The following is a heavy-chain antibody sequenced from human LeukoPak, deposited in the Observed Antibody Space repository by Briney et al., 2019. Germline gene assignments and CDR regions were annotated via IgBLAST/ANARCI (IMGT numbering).Heavy chain of an antibody. D-gene: IGHD3-3*01. V-gene: IGHV5-51*01. Sequence: GESLKISCKGLGYSFSSYSIGWVRQMPGKGLEWMGIIYADVSDTRYSPSFQGQVTISADKSFSTAYLQWSSLKALDTAMYYCARQYYDFWSGYPRQTYYFDYWGQGTLVTVSS. CDR2: IYADVSDT. J-gene: IGHJ4*02. CDR3: ARQYYDFWSGYPRQTYYFDY. CDR1: GYSFSSYS.